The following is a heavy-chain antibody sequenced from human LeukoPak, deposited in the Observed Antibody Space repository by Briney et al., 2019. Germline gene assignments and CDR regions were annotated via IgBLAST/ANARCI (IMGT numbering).Heavy chain of an antibody. CDR1: GYTFPSFG. CDR3: ARGLRDGLTGNDVLDV. J-gene: IGHJ3*01. V-gene: IGHV1-18*04. CDR2: ISAYNGNT. Sequence: ASVKVSCKGSGYTFPSFGISWVRQAPGQGLEWMGWISAYNGNTNYAQKLQGRVTMTTDTSTTTAYMELRSLTSEDTALYYCARGLRDGLTGNDVLDVWGLGTMVIVTS. D-gene: IGHD3-9*01.